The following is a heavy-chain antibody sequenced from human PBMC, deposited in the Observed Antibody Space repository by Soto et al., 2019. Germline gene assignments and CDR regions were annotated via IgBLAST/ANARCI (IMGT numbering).Heavy chain of an antibody. J-gene: IGHJ4*02. D-gene: IGHD5-18*01. CDR1: GFTFSTYA. Sequence: EVQLLESGGGLVQPGGSLRLSCAASGFTFSTYAMTWVRQAPGKGLEWVSAISASGGSTYYADSVKGRFTISRDNSKNTLDLQMNSLRVEDTVVYYCAIVGFPYSYGYLFYYWGQGTLVTVSS. CDR3: AIVGFPYSYGYLFYY. CDR2: ISASGGST. V-gene: IGHV3-23*01.